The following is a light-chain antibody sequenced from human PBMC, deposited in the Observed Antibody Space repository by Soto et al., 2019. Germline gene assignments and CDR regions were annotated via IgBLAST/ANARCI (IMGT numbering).Light chain of an antibody. CDR2: EGS. Sequence: QSAVAQPPCVSLSPGQSITISCTGTSSDIGGYIYVSWYQQHPGKAPKLMIYEGSKRPSGVSNRFSGSKSGNTASLTISGLQAEDEADYYCSSFSSSTTLYVFGTGTKVTVL. CDR1: SSDIGGYIY. J-gene: IGLJ1*01. CDR3: SSFSSSTTLYV. V-gene: IGLV2-14*01.